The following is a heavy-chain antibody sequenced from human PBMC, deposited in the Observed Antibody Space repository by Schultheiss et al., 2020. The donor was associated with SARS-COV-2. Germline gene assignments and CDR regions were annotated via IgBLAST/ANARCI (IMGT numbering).Heavy chain of an antibody. Sequence: GGSLRLSCAASGFTFSSYEMNWVRQAPGKGLEWVAVIWYDGSNKYYADSVKGRFTISRDNSKNTLYLQMNSLRAEDTAVYYCAREGSGQQLVSFFGYWGQGTLVTVSS. V-gene: IGHV3-33*08. D-gene: IGHD6-13*01. J-gene: IGHJ4*02. CDR3: AREGSGQQLVSFFGY. CDR2: IWYDGSNK. CDR1: GFTFSSYE.